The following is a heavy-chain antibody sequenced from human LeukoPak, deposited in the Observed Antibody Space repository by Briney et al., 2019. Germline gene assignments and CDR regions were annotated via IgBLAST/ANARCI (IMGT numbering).Heavy chain of an antibody. Sequence: ASVKVSCKASGYTFTGYYMHWVRQAPGQGLEWMGWINPNSGGTNYAQEFQGRVTMTRDTSISTAYMELSRLRSDDMAVYYCARDADYYYYLDVWGKGTTVIVSS. V-gene: IGHV1-2*02. J-gene: IGHJ6*03. CDR1: GYTFTGYY. CDR3: ARDADYYYYLDV. CDR2: INPNSGGT.